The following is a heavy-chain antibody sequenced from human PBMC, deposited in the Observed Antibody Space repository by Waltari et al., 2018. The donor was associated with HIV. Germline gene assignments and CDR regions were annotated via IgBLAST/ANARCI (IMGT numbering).Heavy chain of an antibody. V-gene: IGHV3-9*01. CDR3: TRGPMYNWFDP. Sequence: EVQLVESGGGLVQLGRSLGLSWPASGFNFVDYAMHWVRQPPGKGLEWVSSISWHSIRITYADSVRGRFTISRDNAKKSLYLQMDSLRPEDTALYYCTRGPMYNWFDPWGQGTLVTVSS. D-gene: IGHD3-10*01. J-gene: IGHJ5*02. CDR1: GFNFVDYA. CDR2: ISWHSIRI.